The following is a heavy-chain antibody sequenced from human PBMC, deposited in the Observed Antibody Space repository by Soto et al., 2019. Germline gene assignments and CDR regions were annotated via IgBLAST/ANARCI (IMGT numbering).Heavy chain of an antibody. CDR3: TTAGFEKYSSSSAYYYCYMDV. J-gene: IGHJ6*03. CDR1: GFTFSNAW. CDR2: IKSKTDGGTT. Sequence: GGSLRLSCAASGFTFSNAWMSWVRQAPGKGLEWVGRIKSKTDGGTTDYAAPVKGRFTISRDDSKNTLYLQMNSLKTEDTAVYYCTTAGFEKYSSSSAYYYCYMDVWGKGTTVTVSS. V-gene: IGHV3-15*01. D-gene: IGHD6-6*01.